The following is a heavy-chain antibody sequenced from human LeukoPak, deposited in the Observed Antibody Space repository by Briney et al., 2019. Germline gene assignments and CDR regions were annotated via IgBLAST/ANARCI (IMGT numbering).Heavy chain of an antibody. V-gene: IGHV4-38-2*02. J-gene: IGHJ3*02. CDR2: IYYSGST. CDR1: GYSISSGYY. D-gene: IGHD3-22*01. CDR3: ARAILVVRDAFDI. Sequence: SETLSLTCTVSGYSISSGYYWGWIRQPPEKGLEWIGSIYYSGSTYYNPSLKSRVTISVDTSKNQFSLKLNSVTAADTAVYYCARAILVVRDAFDIWGQGTMVTVSS.